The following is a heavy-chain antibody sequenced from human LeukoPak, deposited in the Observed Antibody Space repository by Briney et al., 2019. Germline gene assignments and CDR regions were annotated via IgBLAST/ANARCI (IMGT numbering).Heavy chain of an antibody. Sequence: GGSLRLSCAASGFTFSSYWMSWVRQAPGKGLEWVANIKQDGSEKYYVDSVKGRFTISRDNAKNSLYLQMNSLRAEDTAVYYCAREANVLRFLEWLSAFDTWGQGTMVTVSS. CDR3: AREANVLRFLEWLSAFDT. CDR2: IKQDGSEK. CDR1: GFTFSSYW. V-gene: IGHV3-7*01. D-gene: IGHD3-3*01. J-gene: IGHJ3*02.